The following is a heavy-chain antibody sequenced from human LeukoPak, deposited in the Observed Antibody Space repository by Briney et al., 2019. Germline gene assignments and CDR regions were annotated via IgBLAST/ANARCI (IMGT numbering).Heavy chain of an antibody. V-gene: IGHV1-69*05. D-gene: IGHD3-10*01. CDR2: IIPIFGTA. CDR3: ARGRSYYYGSGSYYGWFDP. J-gene: IGHJ5*02. Sequence: ASVKVSFKSSGGTFSSYAISWVRQAPGQGLEWMGGIIPIFGTANYAQKFQGRVTITTDESTSTAYMELSSLRSEDTAVYYCARGRSYYYGSGSYYGWFDPWGQGTLVTVSS. CDR1: GGTFSSYA.